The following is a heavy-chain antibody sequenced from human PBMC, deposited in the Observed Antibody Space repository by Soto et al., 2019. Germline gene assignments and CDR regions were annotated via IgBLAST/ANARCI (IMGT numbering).Heavy chain of an antibody. Sequence: ASVKVSCKSSGYTFTNYYLHWVRQAPVQGLEWVGMINPSARSASYAQKLRGRLTMDRDTSTTTVYMELSRLTSEDTAVYYCARDNSAANGVLDHWGLGTLVTVS. J-gene: IGHJ4*02. V-gene: IGHV1-46*04. CDR2: INPSARSA. CDR3: ARDNSAANGVLDH. CDR1: GYTFTNYY. D-gene: IGHD1-1*01.